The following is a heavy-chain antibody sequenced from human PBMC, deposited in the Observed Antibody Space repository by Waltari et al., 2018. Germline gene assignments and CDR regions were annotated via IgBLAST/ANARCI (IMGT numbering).Heavy chain of an antibody. V-gene: IGHV3-7*03. J-gene: IGHJ4*02. Sequence: EVQLVESGGGLVQPGGSLSLSCAGSGITFKNYWVSWFRPPPGKGLEWVAHSNPNGPEKYYVESVKGRFTISRDNAQNSLYLQMNSLRAEDTALFYCVKDLGVGVVVPAAYGFDYWGQGTLVTVSS. CDR1: GITFKNYW. D-gene: IGHD2-2*01. CDR3: VKDLGVGVVVPAAYGFDY. CDR2: SNPNGPEK.